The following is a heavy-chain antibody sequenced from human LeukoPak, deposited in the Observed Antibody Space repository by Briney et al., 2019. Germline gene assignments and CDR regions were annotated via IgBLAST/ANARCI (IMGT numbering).Heavy chain of an antibody. Sequence: GGSLRLSCAASGFTFSSYGMHWVRQAPGKGLEWVAVIWYDGSNKYYADSVKGRFTISRDNSKSTLYLQMNSLRAEDTAVYYCASGGGGYYQYFDYWGQGTLVTVSS. D-gene: IGHD3-22*01. CDR3: ASGGGGYYQYFDY. CDR2: IWYDGSNK. V-gene: IGHV3-33*01. J-gene: IGHJ4*02. CDR1: GFTFSSYG.